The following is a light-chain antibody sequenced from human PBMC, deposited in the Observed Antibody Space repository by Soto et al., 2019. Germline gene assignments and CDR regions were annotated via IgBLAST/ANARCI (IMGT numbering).Light chain of an antibody. CDR1: QSVSSSY. V-gene: IGKV3-20*01. CDR2: GAS. J-gene: IGKJ1*01. Sequence: EIVLTQSPCTLSLSAGERATLSCRASQSVSSSYLAWYQQKPGQAPRLLIYGASSRATGIPDRFSGSAYGTDFNLTISRLETEDFAVYYCQQYGSSPWTFGQGTKVDIK. CDR3: QQYGSSPWT.